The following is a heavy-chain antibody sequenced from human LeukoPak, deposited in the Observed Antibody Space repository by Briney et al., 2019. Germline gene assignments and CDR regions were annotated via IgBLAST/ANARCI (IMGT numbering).Heavy chain of an antibody. CDR2: IYYSGST. CDR1: GGSISSYY. CDR3: ARQRTPYSSFDP. D-gene: IGHD4-11*01. V-gene: IGHV4-59*08. J-gene: IGHJ5*02. Sequence: SETLSLTCTVSGGSISSYYWTWIRQPPGKGPEWIGYIYYSGSTNRNPSLKSRVTISVDTSKNQFSLKLSSVTAADTAVYYCARQRTPYSSFDPWGQGTLVTVSS.